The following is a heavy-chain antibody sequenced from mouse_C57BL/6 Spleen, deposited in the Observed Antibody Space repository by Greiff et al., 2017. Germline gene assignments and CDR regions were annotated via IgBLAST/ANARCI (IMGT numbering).Heavy chain of an antibody. CDR2: ISSGSSTI. J-gene: IGHJ2*01. V-gene: IGHV5-17*01. Sequence: EVKLVESGGGLVQPGGSLKLSCAASGFTFSDYGMHWVRQAPEKGLEWVAYISSGSSTIYYADTVKGRFTISRDNAKNTVFLQMTSLRSEDTAIYYCAREYYYGSGYFDYWGQGTTLTVSS. CDR3: AREYYYGSGYFDY. CDR1: GFTFSDYG. D-gene: IGHD1-1*01.